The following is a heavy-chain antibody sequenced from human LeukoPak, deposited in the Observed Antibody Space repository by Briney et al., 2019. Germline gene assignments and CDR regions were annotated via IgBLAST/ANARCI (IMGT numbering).Heavy chain of an antibody. CDR3: ARTGRFGVASWFNP. Sequence: PSETLSLTCTVSGVSITSSSYYWAWIRQSRGKGLEWIGSIYYSGSTYFNPSLKSRVTMSVDTSENQFSLKLTSVTAADTALYYCARTGRFGVASWFNPWGQGTLITVSS. CDR1: GVSITSSSYY. D-gene: IGHD3-3*01. CDR2: IYYSGST. J-gene: IGHJ5*02. V-gene: IGHV4-39*01.